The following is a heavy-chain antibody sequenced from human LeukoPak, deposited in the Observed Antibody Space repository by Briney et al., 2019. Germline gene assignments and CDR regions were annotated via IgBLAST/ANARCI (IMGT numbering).Heavy chain of an antibody. J-gene: IGHJ4*02. CDR1: GGTFSSYA. CDR3: ARAGEWSSIKYYFDY. D-gene: IGHD3-3*01. CDR2: IIPIFGTA. V-gene: IGHV1-69*01. Sequence: ASVKVSCKASGGTFSSYAISWVRQAPGQGLEWMGGIIPIFGTANYAQKFQGRVTITADESTSTVYMELSSLRSEDTAVYYCARAGEWSSIKYYFDYWGQGTLVTVSS.